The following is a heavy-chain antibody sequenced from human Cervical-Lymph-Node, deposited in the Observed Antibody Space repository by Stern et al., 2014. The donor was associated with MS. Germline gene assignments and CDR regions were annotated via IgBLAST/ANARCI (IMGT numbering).Heavy chain of an antibody. V-gene: IGHV7-4-1*02. D-gene: IGHD3-9*01. CDR2: IDTKTGNP. CDR3: ARTLDLDY. CDR1: GYTFNVYG. Sequence: VQLVESGSELRKPGASVKVSCKASGYTFNVYGINWVRQAPGQGLEWMGMIDTKTGNPTYARGFPGRFVFSLDPSVSTAYQQITSLEAEDTAVYYCARTLDLDYWGQGTLVTVSS. J-gene: IGHJ4*02.